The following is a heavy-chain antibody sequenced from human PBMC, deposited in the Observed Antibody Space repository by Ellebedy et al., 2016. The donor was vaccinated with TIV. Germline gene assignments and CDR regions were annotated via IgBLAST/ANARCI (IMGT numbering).Heavy chain of an antibody. Sequence: GESLKISCAASGFTFSHHAFYWVRQAPGKGLEWVTIISYDGNNKFYLDSVEGRFSISRDDSKNTLYLQMNSLRLEDTAVYYCSREGLEAGMDLWGQGTTVIVSS. J-gene: IGHJ6*02. CDR3: SREGLEAGMDL. V-gene: IGHV3-30*04. CDR2: ISYDGNNK. CDR1: GFTFSHHA.